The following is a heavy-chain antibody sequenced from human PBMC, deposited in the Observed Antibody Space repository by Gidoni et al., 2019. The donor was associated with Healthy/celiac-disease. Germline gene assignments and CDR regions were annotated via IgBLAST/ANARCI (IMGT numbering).Heavy chain of an antibody. CDR2: ISYDGSNK. D-gene: IGHD4-17*01. CDR1: GFTFSSYA. V-gene: IGHV3-30-3*01. Sequence: QVQLVESGGGVVQPGRSLRLSCAASGFTFSSYAMHWVRQAPGKGLEWVAVISYDGSNKYYADSVKGRFTISRDNSKNTLYLQMNSLRAEDTAVYYCAGSTVTTTAFDIWGQGTMVTVSS. CDR3: AGSTVTTTAFDI. J-gene: IGHJ3*02.